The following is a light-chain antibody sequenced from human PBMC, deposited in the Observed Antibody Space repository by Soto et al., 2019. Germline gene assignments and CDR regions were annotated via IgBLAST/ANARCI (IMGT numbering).Light chain of an antibody. J-gene: IGKJ3*01. Sequence: DIQMTQSPSSLSASVGDRVTITCRASQSISSYLNWYQQKPGKAPKLLIYAASSLQSGVPSRFSGSGSGTDFTLTIGSLPPEDFATYYCQQSYSTPFTFGPGTKVDIK. CDR2: AAS. CDR1: QSISSY. CDR3: QQSYSTPFT. V-gene: IGKV1-39*01.